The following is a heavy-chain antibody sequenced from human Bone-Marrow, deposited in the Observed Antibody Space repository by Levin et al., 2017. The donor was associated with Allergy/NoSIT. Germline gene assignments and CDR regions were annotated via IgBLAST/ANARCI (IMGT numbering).Heavy chain of an antibody. Sequence: ASVKVSCKASGYTFTDYYMHWVRQARGQGLEWMGRINGDSGDTRYAQKFQGRVTMTRDTSIGTAYMELSRLTSDDTATYYCARDVGGSSAGWFYFECWGQGTLVTVSS. CDR2: INGDSGDT. J-gene: IGHJ4*02. D-gene: IGHD6-19*01. CDR3: ARDVGGSSAGWFYFEC. CDR1: GYTFTDYY. V-gene: IGHV1-2*06.